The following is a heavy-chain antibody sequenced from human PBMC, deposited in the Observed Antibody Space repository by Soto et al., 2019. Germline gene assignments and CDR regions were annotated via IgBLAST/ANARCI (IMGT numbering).Heavy chain of an antibody. CDR1: GVTFSTNA. J-gene: IGHJ4*02. D-gene: IGHD3-22*01. CDR2: IIPIFGTA. V-gene: IGHV1-69*13. CDR3: ARQFDSDTSGYYYAY. Sequence: SVKVSCKASGVTFSTNAISWVRQAPGQGLEWMGGIIPIFGTANYAQKFQGRVTITADESTSTAYMELSSLRSEDTAVYYCARQFDSDTSGYYYAYWGQGTLVTVSS.